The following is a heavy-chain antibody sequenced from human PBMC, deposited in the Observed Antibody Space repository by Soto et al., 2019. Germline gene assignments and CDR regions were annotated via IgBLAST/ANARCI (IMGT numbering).Heavy chain of an antibody. CDR2: ISSSSSTI. D-gene: IGHD1-26*01. CDR3: ARDRDQWDLLYYYYGMDV. J-gene: IGHJ6*02. V-gene: IGHV3-48*02. Sequence: EVQLVESGGGLVQPGGSLRLSCAASGFTFSSYSMNWVRQAPGKGLEWVSYISSSSSTIYYADSVKGRFTISRDNAKNSLYLQMNSLRDEDTAVYYCARDRDQWDLLYYYYGMDVWGQGTTVTVSS. CDR1: GFTFSSYS.